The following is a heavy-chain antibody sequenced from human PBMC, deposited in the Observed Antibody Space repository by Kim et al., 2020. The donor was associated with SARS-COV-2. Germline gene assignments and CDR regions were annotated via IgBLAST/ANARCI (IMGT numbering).Heavy chain of an antibody. V-gene: IGHV3-30*04. Sequence: GGSLRLSCAASGFTFSSYAMHWVRQAPGKGLEWVAVISYDGSNKYYADSVKGRFTISRDNSKNTLYLQMNSLRAEDTAVYYCARDQYDYVWGSYRYPDWGQGTLVTVSS. J-gene: IGHJ4*02. D-gene: IGHD3-16*02. CDR1: GFTFSSYA. CDR3: ARDQYDYVWGSYRYPD. CDR2: ISYDGSNK.